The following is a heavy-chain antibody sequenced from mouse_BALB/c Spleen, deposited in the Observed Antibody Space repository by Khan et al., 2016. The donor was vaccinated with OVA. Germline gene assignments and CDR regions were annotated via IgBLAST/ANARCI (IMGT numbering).Heavy chain of an antibody. V-gene: IGHV1S41*01. CDR3: ARENYYGRGCYAMDY. J-gene: IGHJ4*01. CDR1: GYTFTSYW. Sequence: DLVKPWPSVKLSCKASGYTFTSYWINWIKQRPGQGLEWIGRIGPGSSNAYYNDMFKGKATLTVDTSSNTAYIQLSSLSSEDSAVDFCARENYYGRGCYAMDYWGQGASVTVSA. CDR2: IGPGSSNA. D-gene: IGHD1-1*01.